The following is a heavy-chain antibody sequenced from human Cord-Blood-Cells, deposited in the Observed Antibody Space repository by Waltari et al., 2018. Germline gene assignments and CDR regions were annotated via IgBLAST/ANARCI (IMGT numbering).Heavy chain of an antibody. CDR3: ASAEIVVVPAAIISYYYYMDV. V-gene: IGHV1-69*01. D-gene: IGHD2-2*02. J-gene: IGHJ6*03. CDR2: IIPIFGTA. CDR1: GGTSSSYA. Sequence: QVQLVQSGAEVKKPGSSVKVSCKASGGTSSSYATRWVRQAPGQGLEGMGGIIPIFGTANYAQKFQGRVTITADESTSTAYMELSSLRSEDTAVYYCASAEIVVVPAAIISYYYYMDVWGKGTTVTVSS.